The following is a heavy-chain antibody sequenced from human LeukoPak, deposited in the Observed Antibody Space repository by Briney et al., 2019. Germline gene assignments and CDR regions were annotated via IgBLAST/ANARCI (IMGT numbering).Heavy chain of an antibody. CDR2: ISSSSSSI. CDR3: ARGAISGYSD. V-gene: IGHV3-11*04. D-gene: IGHD3-22*01. CDR1: GFTFSDYY. Sequence: GGSLRLSCAASGFTFSDYYMSWIRQAPGKGLEWVSYISSSSSSIYYADSVRGRFTISRDNAKKSLYLQMNSLRAEDTAVYYCARGAISGYSDWGQGTLVTVSS. J-gene: IGHJ4*02.